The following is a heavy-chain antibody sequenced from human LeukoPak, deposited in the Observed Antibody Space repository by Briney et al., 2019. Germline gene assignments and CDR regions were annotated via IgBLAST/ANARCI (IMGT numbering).Heavy chain of an antibody. CDR2: IYTSGST. CDR1: GGSISSGSYY. Sequence: SETLSLTCTVSGGSISSGSYYWSWIRQPAGKGLEWIGRIYTSGSTNYNPSLKSRVTISVDTSKNQFSLKLSSVTAADTAVYYCARDLGYYDILTGYYKGGNWFDPWGQGTLVTVSS. V-gene: IGHV4-61*02. J-gene: IGHJ5*02. CDR3: ARDLGYYDILTGYYKGGNWFDP. D-gene: IGHD3-9*01.